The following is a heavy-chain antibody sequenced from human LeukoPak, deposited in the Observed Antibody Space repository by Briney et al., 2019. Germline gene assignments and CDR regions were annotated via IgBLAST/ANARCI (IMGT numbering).Heavy chain of an antibody. J-gene: IGHJ4*02. Sequence: PSGTLSLTCTVSGGSIRGGGYFWSSIRQHPGKGMECIGYISYSVSTYSHPSLKSRFTISVDTSKKQFSLKLSAVSAAATAVYYCASAPYSSSSADYWGQGTLVTVSS. V-gene: IGHV4-31*03. CDR2: ISYSVST. CDR3: ASAPYSSSSADY. CDR1: GGSIRGGGYF. D-gene: IGHD6-6*01.